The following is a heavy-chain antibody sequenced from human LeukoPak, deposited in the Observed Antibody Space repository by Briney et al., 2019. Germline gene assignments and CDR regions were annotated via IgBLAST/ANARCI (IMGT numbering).Heavy chain of an antibody. CDR1: GHTFTSYG. V-gene: IGHV1-18*01. CDR2: ISAYNGNT. CDR3: ARGHCSSTSCYRGVDC. J-gene: IGHJ4*02. Sequence: ASVEVSCKASGHTFTSYGISWVRQAPGQGLEWMGWISAYNGNTNYAQKFQGRVTMTTDTSTSTAYMELRSLRSDDTAVYYCARGHCSSTSCYRGVDCWGQGTLVTVSS. D-gene: IGHD2-2*01.